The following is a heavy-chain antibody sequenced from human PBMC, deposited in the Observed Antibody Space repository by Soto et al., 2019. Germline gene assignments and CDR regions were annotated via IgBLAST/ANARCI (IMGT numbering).Heavy chain of an antibody. CDR1: NGSISSGGYS. CDR3: ARAPPGPAPRWGV. J-gene: IGHJ6*02. V-gene: IGHV4-30-2*01. CDR2: IYPTGKT. Sequence: SETLSLTCTVSNGSISSGGYSWSWIRQTPGKGLEWIGYIYPTGKTYYNPSLKNRATLSIDTSQNQFSLQLTSVTAADTAVYYCARAPPGPAPRWGVWGHGTTVTVS. D-gene: IGHD3-16*01.